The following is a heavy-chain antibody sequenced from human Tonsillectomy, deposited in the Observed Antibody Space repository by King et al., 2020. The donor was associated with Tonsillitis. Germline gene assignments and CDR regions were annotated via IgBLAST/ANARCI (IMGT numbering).Heavy chain of an antibody. Sequence: VQLQQWGAGLLNPSETLSLTCAVYGGSFSGYYWSWIRQPPGKGLEWIGEINHSGSTNYNPSLKSRVTISVDTSKNQFSLKLSSVTAADTAVYYCARGDHYDSSGYYYKAFDIWGEGTMVTVSS. CDR2: INHSGST. D-gene: IGHD3-22*01. CDR1: GGSFSGYY. CDR3: ARGDHYDSSGYYYKAFDI. V-gene: IGHV4-34*01. J-gene: IGHJ3*02.